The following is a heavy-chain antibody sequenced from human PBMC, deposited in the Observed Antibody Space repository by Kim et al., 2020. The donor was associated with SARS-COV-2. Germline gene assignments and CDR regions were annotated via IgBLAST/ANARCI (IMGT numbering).Heavy chain of an antibody. Sequence: SETLSLTCAVYGGSFSGYYWSWIRQPPGKGLEWIGEINHSGSTNYNPSLKSRVTISVDTSKNQFSLKLSSVTAADTAVYYCARGRLPPLLYTDYLGQGTL. CDR1: GGSFSGYY. J-gene: IGHJ4*02. V-gene: IGHV4-34*01. CDR3: ARGRLPPLLYTDY. CDR2: INHSGST. D-gene: IGHD2-2*02.